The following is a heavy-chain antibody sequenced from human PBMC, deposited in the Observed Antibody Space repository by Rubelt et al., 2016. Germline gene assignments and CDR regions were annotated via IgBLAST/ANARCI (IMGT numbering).Heavy chain of an antibody. J-gene: IGHJ4*02. CDR1: GFIFNNFA. D-gene: IGHD5-24*01. CDR3: AKNREVKDGYKYFDS. CDR2: IIGGGGGG. V-gene: IGHV3-23*01. Sequence: EVQLLESGGDLVQPGGSLTLSCAASGFIFNNFAMSWVRQPPGKGLEWVSSIIGGGGGGNTADSVKGRGTISRDNSKNTLFLQMNSLRSDDTSRYYCAKNREVKDGYKYFDSWGQGTLVTVS.